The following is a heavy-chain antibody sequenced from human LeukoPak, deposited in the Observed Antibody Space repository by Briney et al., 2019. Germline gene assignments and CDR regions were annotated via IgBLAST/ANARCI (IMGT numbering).Heavy chain of an antibody. CDR1: GFTFNTYA. CDR2: INWNGGST. V-gene: IGHV3-20*04. D-gene: IGHD7-27*01. Sequence: GGSLRLSCAASGFTFNTYAMSWVRQAPGKGLEWVSGINWNGGSTGYADSVKGRFTISRDNAKNSLYLQMNSLRAEDTALYYCARDPNWGWSWYFDYWGQGTLVTVSS. J-gene: IGHJ4*02. CDR3: ARDPNWGWSWYFDY.